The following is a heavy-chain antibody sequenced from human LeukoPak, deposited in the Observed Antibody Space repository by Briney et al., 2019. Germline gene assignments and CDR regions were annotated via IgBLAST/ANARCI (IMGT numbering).Heavy chain of an antibody. J-gene: IGHJ3*02. Sequence: AASVKVSCKASGYTFTGYYMHWVRQAPGQGLEWMGWINPNSGGTNYAQKFQGRVTMTRDTSISTAYMELSRLRSDDTAVYYCARDLGQQWLALDAFDIWGQGTMVTVSS. CDR1: GYTFTGYY. CDR3: ARDLGQQWLALDAFDI. D-gene: IGHD6-19*01. CDR2: INPNSGGT. V-gene: IGHV1-2*02.